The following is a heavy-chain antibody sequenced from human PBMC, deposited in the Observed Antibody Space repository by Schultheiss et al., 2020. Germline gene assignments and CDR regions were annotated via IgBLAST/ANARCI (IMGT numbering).Heavy chain of an antibody. Sequence: SQTLSLTCTVSGGSISSYYWSWIRQPPGKGLEWIGYIYYSGSTNYNPSLKSRVTISVDTSKNQFSLKLSSVTAADTAVYYCARMSTYYYDSSGYYWLDYRGQGTLVTVSS. J-gene: IGHJ4*02. CDR2: IYYSGST. V-gene: IGHV4-59*01. CDR3: ARMSTYYYDSSGYYWLDY. D-gene: IGHD3-22*01. CDR1: GGSISSYY.